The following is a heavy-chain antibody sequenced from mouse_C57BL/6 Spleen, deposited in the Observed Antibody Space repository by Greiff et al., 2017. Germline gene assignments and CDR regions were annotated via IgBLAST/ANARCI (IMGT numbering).Heavy chain of an antibody. CDR1: GYTFTSYW. Sequence: QVQLQQPGPELVKPGASVQLSCKASGYTFTSYWMHWVKQRPGQGLEWIGNINPSNGGTNYNEKFKSKATLTVAKTSSTAYMQLSSRTSDASAVYYCARLMAPSHFDYWCQGATLTVSS. CDR2: INPSNGGT. D-gene: IGHD2-3*01. CDR3: ARLMAPSHFDY. V-gene: IGHV1-53*01. J-gene: IGHJ2*01.